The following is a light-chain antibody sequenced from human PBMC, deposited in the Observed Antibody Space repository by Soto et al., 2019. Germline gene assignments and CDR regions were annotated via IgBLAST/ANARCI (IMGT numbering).Light chain of an antibody. V-gene: IGKV3-20*01. J-gene: IGKJ3*01. CDR2: RTS. CDR1: QSVGSTY. Sequence: EVVLTQSPGTLSLSPGERATLSCRASQSVGSTYSAWYQQKPGQAPRLLLYRTSSRATGIPDRFSGSVSGPDFTLTISRREPEDFAVYYCHHYGNTPFTFGPGTKVDI. CDR3: HHYGNTPFT.